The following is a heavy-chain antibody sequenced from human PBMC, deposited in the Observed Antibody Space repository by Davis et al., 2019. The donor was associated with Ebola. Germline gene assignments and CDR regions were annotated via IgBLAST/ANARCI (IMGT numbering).Heavy chain of an antibody. D-gene: IGHD3-16*01. J-gene: IGHJ5*02. V-gene: IGHV4-59*08. CDR2: MFYSGRT. CDR3: ARFNSWGYSWFDP. CDR1: GGSISSHY. Sequence: SETLSLTCTVSGGSISSHYWSWIRQPPGKGLEWIGYMFYSGRTNYNPSLKSRATISVDRSKNQFSLKLSSVTAADTAVYYCARFNSWGYSWFDPWGQGTLVTVSS.